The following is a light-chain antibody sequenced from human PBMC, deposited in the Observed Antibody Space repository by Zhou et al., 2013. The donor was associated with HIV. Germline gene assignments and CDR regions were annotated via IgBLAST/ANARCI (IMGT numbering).Light chain of an antibody. CDR1: QSIGNY. CDR2: GSS. CDR3: QQSDTSPLT. J-gene: IGKJ4*01. V-gene: IGKV1-39*01. Sequence: DIQMTQSPSAMSASVGDRVTITCRASQSIGNYLNWYQHKPGKAPKILIYGSSSLQSGVPSRFSGSGSGAYFTLTISGLQPEDFATYYCQQSDTSPLTFGGGPRWRSN.